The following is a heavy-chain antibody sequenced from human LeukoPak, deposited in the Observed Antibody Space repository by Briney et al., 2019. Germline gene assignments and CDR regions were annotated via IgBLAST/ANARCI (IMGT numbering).Heavy chain of an antibody. CDR1: GFTFSSYG. V-gene: IGHV3-30*18. CDR3: AKVGQAFDI. Sequence: GGSLRLSCAASGFTFSSYGMHWVRQAPGKGLEWVAVISYDGSNKYYADPVKGRFTISRDNSKNTLYLQMNSLRAEDTAVYYCAKVGQAFDIWGQGTMVTVSS. J-gene: IGHJ3*02. CDR2: ISYDGSNK.